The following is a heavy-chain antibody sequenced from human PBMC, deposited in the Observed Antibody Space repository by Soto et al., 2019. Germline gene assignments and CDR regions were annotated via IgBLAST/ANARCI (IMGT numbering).Heavy chain of an antibody. CDR3: ARAPIRGHQVEGQPPTSQTLDY. CDR1: GCSISSSSYY. D-gene: IGHD1-26*01. CDR2: IYHSGST. J-gene: IGHJ4*02. V-gene: IGHV4-39*07. Sequence: SETLSLTCTVSGCSISSSSYYWGWIRQPPGKGLEWIGRIYHSGSTYYNPSLKSRVIISEDTSKNQFSLRLTSVTAADTAVYYCARAPIRGHQVEGQPPTSQTLDYWGQGMLVTVSS.